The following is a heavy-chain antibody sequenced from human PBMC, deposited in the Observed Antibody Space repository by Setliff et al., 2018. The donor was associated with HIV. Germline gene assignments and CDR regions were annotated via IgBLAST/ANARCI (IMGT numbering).Heavy chain of an antibody. CDR3: ARLRWAATAGTWDYYYYGMDV. Sequence: SETLSLTCTVSGYSISSGSYYWTWIRQSAGKGLEWIGHIYTSGSTDYNPSLKSRLTISVDTSKNQFSLKVRSVTAADTAVYYCARLRWAATAGTWDYYYYGMDVWGQGTTVTVSS. V-gene: IGHV4-61*09. CDR1: GYSISSGSYY. J-gene: IGHJ6*02. D-gene: IGHD6-13*01. CDR2: IYTSGST.